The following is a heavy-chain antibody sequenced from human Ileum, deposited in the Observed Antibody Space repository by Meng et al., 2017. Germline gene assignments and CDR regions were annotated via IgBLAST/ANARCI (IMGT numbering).Heavy chain of an antibody. Sequence: QVALGQSGAGVKKPGPSVKVSCKASGGTFSSYAISWVRQAPGQGLEWMGGIIPIFGTANYAQKFQGRVTITADKSTSTAYMELSSLRSEDTAVYYCAIPDCSSTSCYAGYWGQGTLVTVSS. CDR2: IIPIFGTA. V-gene: IGHV1-69*06. CDR1: GGTFSSYA. D-gene: IGHD2-2*01. CDR3: AIPDCSSTSCYAGY. J-gene: IGHJ4*02.